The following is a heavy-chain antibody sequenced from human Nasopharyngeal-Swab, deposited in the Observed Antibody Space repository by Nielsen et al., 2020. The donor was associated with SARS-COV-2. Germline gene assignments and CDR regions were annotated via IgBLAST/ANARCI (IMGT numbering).Heavy chain of an antibody. CDR3: ARGRDFSFDS. J-gene: IGHJ4*02. D-gene: IGHD3-3*01. Sequence: QTLSLTRAISGDSVSSHSAGWNWIRQSPSRGLEWLGRTLYRSKWYNDYAESVKSRIAVNPDTSKNQFSLQLNSVTPEDTAVYYCARGRDFSFDSWGQGTLVTASS. V-gene: IGHV6-1*01. CDR1: GDSVSSHSAG. CDR2: TLYRSKWYN.